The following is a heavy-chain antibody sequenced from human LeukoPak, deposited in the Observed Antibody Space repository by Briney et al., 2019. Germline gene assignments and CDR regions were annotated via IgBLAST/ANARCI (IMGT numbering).Heavy chain of an antibody. D-gene: IGHD5-18*01. Sequence: GRSLRLSCAASGFTFSSYAMHWVRQAPGKGLEWVAVISYDGSNKYYADSVKGRFTISRDNSKNTLYLQMNSLRAEDTAVHYCAGYSLYYFDYWGQGTLVTVSS. CDR1: GFTFSSYA. J-gene: IGHJ4*02. CDR2: ISYDGSNK. CDR3: AGYSLYYFDY. V-gene: IGHV3-30*04.